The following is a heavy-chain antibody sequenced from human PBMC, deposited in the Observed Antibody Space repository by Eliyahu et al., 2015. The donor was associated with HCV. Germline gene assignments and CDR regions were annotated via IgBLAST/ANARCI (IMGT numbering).Heavy chain of an antibody. J-gene: IGHJ3*02. D-gene: IGHD3-10*01. CDR1: GFTFXSDS. V-gene: IGHV3-48*01. CDR3: ATEYGSGSLHDAFDI. CDR2: ISSGSSTI. Sequence: EVQLVESGGGLVQPGGSLRLSCAASGFTFXSDSMNWXRQAPGKGLGWVSYISSGSSTIHYADSVKGRFTISRDNAKNSLYLQMNSLRAEDTAVYYCATEYGSGSLHDAFDIWGQGTMVTVSS.